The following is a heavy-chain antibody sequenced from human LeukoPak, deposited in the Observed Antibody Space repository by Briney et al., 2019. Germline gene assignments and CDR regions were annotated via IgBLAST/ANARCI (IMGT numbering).Heavy chain of an antibody. CDR1: GYTFTTYG. CDR3: ARDRMDTGTYFDY. CDR2: MSTYNGNT. J-gene: IGHJ4*02. Sequence: ASVKLSCTSSGYTFTTYGITWVRQAPGQGLEWMGWMSTYNGNTNYAQKLQGRVTMTTDTSTSTAYMELRSLRSDDTAMYYCARDRMDTGTYFDYWGQGTLVTVSS. D-gene: IGHD5-18*01. V-gene: IGHV1-18*01.